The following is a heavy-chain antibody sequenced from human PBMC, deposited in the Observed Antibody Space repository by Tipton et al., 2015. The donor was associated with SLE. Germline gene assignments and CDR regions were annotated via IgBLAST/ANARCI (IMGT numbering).Heavy chain of an antibody. J-gene: IGHJ4*02. D-gene: IGHD6-6*01. Sequence: TLSLTCAVYGGSFSGYYWSWIRQPPGKGLEWIGEINHRGSTNYNPSLKSRVTISVDTSKNQFSLKLSSVTAADTAVYYCARVPDDPSSSPTFDYWGQGTLVIVSS. V-gene: IGHV4-34*01. CDR1: GGSFSGYY. CDR3: ARVPDDPSSSPTFDY. CDR2: INHRGST.